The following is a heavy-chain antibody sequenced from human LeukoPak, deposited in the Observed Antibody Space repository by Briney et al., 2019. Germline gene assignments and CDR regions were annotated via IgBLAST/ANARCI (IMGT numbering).Heavy chain of an antibody. CDR3: ARNVGY. D-gene: IGHD1-26*01. V-gene: IGHV3-53*01. CDR1: GLTVSNNY. Sequence: GGSLRLSCAVSGLTVSNNYMSWVRQAPGKGLEWVSVIYSGGSTHYADSVKGRFTISRDNSKNTVYLQMNSLRDEDTAVYYCARNVGYWGQGTLVTVSS. CDR2: IYSGGST. J-gene: IGHJ4*02.